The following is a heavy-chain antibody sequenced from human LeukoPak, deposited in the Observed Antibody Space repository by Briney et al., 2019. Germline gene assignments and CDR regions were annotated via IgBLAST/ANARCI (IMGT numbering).Heavy chain of an antibody. CDR1: GGSISSSSYY. CDR3: ARAPFIGAFDI. V-gene: IGHV4-39*07. D-gene: IGHD1-26*01. CDR2: IYYSGST. J-gene: IGHJ3*02. Sequence: SETLSLTCTVSGGSISSSSYYWGWIRQPPGKGLEWIGSIYYSGSTYYNPSLKSRVTISVDTSKNQFSLKLSSVTAADTAVYYCARAPFIGAFDIWGQGTMVTVPS.